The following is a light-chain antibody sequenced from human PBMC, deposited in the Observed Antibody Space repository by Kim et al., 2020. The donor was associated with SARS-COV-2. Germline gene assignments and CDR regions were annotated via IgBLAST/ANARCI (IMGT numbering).Light chain of an antibody. CDR2: DAS. Sequence: PGERATLSCRASQSVSYFLAWYQQKPGQPPRLLIYDASDRATGIPARFSGSGSGTDFTLTISSLEPEDFAMYYCQQRSNRPPWTFGQGTKVDIK. CDR3: QQRSNRPPWT. J-gene: IGKJ1*01. CDR1: QSVSYF. V-gene: IGKV3-11*01.